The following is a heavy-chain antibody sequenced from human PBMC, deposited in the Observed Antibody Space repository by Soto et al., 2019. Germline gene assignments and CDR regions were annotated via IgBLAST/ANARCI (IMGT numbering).Heavy chain of an antibody. V-gene: IGHV3-23*01. D-gene: IGHD3-10*01. Sequence: PGGSLRLSCAASGFAFSSYAMSWVRQAPGKGLEWVSAISGSGGSTYYADSVKGRFTISRDNSKNTLYLQMNSLRAEDTAVYYCAKRTTAMVRGVPFDYWGQGTLVTVSS. CDR1: GFAFSSYA. CDR3: AKRTTAMVRGVPFDY. CDR2: ISGSGGST. J-gene: IGHJ4*02.